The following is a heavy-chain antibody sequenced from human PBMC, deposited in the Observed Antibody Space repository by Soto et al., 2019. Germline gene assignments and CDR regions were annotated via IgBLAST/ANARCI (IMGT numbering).Heavy chain of an antibody. CDR3: AKDRAAAGEVGY. J-gene: IGHJ4*01. CDR1: GFTFSSYA. V-gene: IGHV3-23*01. CDR2: ISGSGGST. Sequence: EVQLLESGGGLVQPGGSLRLSCAASGFTFSSYAMSWVRQAPGKGLEWVSAISGSGGSTYYADSVKGRFTISRDNSKNTLYLQMTSLRAEDTAVYYCAKDRAAAGEVGYWGHGTLVTVSS. D-gene: IGHD6-13*01.